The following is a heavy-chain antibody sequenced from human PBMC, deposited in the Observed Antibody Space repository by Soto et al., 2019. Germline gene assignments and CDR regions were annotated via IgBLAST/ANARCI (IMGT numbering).Heavy chain of an antibody. CDR1: GGTSNTYP. CDR3: ATFEKQQLNYFDS. D-gene: IGHD6-13*01. V-gene: IGHV1-69*12. Sequence: QVQLVQSGPEVKKPGSTVKVSCKASGGTSNTYPISWVRQAPGQALEWMGGIIPIFGTSNYAQKFQGRVTITADVSTSTGYMELSSLRSDDTAVYYCATFEKQQLNYFDSWGQGTLVTVSS. CDR2: IIPIFGTS. J-gene: IGHJ4*02.